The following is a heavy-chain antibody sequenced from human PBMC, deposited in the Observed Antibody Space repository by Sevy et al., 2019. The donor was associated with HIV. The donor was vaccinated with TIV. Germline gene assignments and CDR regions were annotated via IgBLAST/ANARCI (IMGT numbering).Heavy chain of an antibody. Sequence: GGSLRLSCAASGFTFSKYSMSWVRQPPGKGLEWVSTLSLGCGEINYADSVKGRFTISRDNSKSSVYLQMNNLRPEDTAVYYCAREGYTKPHDYWDQGTLVTVSS. CDR2: LSLGCGEI. D-gene: IGHD6-13*01. CDR1: GFTFSKYS. V-gene: IGHV3-23*01. CDR3: AREGYTKPHDY. J-gene: IGHJ4*02.